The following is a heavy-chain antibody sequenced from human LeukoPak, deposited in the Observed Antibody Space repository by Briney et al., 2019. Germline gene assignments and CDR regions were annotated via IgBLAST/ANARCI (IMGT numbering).Heavy chain of an antibody. D-gene: IGHD6-19*01. J-gene: IGHJ4*02. V-gene: IGHV1-3*01. CDR2: INAGNGNT. CDR3: ARDTLYSSGWYGY. CDR1: GYTFTSYA. Sequence: ASVTVSCMASGYTFTSYAMHWVRQAPGQRLEWMGWINAGNGNTKYSQKFQGRVTITRDTSASTAYMELSSLRSEDTAVYYCARDTLYSSGWYGYWGQGTLVTVSS.